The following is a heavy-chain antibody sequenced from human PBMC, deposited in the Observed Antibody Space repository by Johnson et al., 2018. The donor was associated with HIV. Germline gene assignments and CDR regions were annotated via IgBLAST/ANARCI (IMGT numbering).Heavy chain of an antibody. Sequence: EVQLVESGGGVVQPGRSLRLSCAASGFTFSSYAMSWVRQAPGKGLEWVSAISGSAISTYYADSVKGRFTISRDNSKNTLYLQMNSLRVEDTAVYYCAKELAADGVDAFDIWGQGTMVTVS. J-gene: IGHJ3*02. D-gene: IGHD6-13*01. CDR1: GFTFSSYA. CDR2: ISGSAIST. CDR3: AKELAADGVDAFDI. V-gene: IGHV3-23*04.